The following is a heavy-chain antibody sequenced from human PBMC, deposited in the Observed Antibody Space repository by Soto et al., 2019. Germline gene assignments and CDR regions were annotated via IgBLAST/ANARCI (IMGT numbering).Heavy chain of an antibody. Sequence: QVQLVQSGAEVKKPGSSVKVSCKASGGTFSIYGISWVRQAPGQGLEWMGGIMPRFHTTTYAQKFQGRITITSDESTNIDYLQLDSLRSEDTALFYCARERYGDFDADPFDICCQGTMVTVAS. CDR2: IMPRFHTT. D-gene: IGHD4-17*01. V-gene: IGHV1-69*01. CDR1: GGTFSIYG. J-gene: IGHJ3*02. CDR3: ARERYGDFDADPFDI.